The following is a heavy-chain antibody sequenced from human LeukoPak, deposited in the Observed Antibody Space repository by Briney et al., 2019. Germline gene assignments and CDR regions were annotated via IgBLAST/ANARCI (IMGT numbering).Heavy chain of an antibody. CDR1: GFPFSGSG. CDR2: ISYDGSNK. CDR3: AKNCLGQSSGSYYVWFDP. D-gene: IGHD1-26*01. J-gene: IGHJ5*02. V-gene: IGHV3-30*18. Sequence: GGSLRLSCVASGFPFSGSGVHWVRQAPGKGLEWVAVISYDGSNKYYADSVKGRFTISRDNSKNTLYLQMNSLRAEDTAVYYCAKNCLGQSSGSYYVWFDPWGQGTLVTVSS.